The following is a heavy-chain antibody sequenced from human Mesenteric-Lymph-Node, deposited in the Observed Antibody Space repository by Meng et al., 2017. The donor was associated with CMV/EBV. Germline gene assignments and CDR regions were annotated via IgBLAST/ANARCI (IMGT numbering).Heavy chain of an antibody. V-gene: IGHV4-34*01. CDR1: GGSFNGYY. CDR2: INHSGST. Sequence: GSGRVKPSEALSATCAFYGGSFNGYYWNWIRQSPEKGLEWIVEINHSGSTTYNPSFTSRIIISVDTSTNQISLNMSSVTAADTAVYYCARGSSYDILTGYFDYWGQGALVTVSS. D-gene: IGHD3-9*01. CDR3: ARGSSYDILTGYFDY. J-gene: IGHJ4*02.